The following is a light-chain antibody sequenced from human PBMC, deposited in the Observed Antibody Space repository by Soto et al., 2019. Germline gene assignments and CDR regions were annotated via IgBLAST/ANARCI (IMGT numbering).Light chain of an antibody. V-gene: IGKV3-11*01. CDR1: QSVRTY. J-gene: IGKJ4*01. CDR3: QQRSNWPPLT. CDR2: DAS. Sequence: EIVLTQSPDTLSLSPGERATLSCRASQSVRTYLAWYQQKPGQAPGLLIYDASNRATGIPARFSGSGSGTDFNLTISSLEPEDFAVYYCQQRSNWPPLTFGGGTKVEI.